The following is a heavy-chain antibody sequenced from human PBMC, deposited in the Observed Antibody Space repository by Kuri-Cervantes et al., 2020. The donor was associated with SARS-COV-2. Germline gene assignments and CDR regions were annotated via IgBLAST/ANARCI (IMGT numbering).Heavy chain of an antibody. D-gene: IGHD3-9*01. CDR1: GGSFSGYY. J-gene: IGHJ6*03. V-gene: IGHV4-34*01. CDR3: ARDGLTGYYDYYMDV. CDR2: INHSGST. Sequence: GSLRLSCAVYGGSFSGYYWSWIRQPPGKGLEWIGEINHSGSTNYNPSLRSRVTISVDTSKNQFSLKLSSVTAADTTVYYCARDGLTGYYDYYMDVWGKGTTVTVSS.